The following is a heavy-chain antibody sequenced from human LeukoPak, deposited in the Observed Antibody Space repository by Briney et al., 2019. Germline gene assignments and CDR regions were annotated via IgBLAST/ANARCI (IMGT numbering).Heavy chain of an antibody. V-gene: IGHV4-59*01. D-gene: IGHD1-26*01. CDR1: GGSISSYY. CDR2: IYCSGST. Sequence: SETLSLTCTVSGGSISSYYWSWIRQPPGKGLEWIGYIYCSGSTNYNPSLKSRVTISVDTSKNQFSLKLSSVTAADTAVYYCARERSIVGATGFDYWGQGTLVTVSS. J-gene: IGHJ4*02. CDR3: ARERSIVGATGFDY.